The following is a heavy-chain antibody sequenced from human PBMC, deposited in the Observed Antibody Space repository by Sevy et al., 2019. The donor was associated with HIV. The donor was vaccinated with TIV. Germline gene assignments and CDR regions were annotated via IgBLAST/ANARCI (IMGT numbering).Heavy chain of an antibody. V-gene: IGHV3-23*01. D-gene: IGHD3-22*01. CDR3: AKDPTFDSTGPDY. Sequence: GGSLRLSCGGSGFTFSSYAMNWVRQAPGKGLEWVSAISGSGGSRYYTDSVKGRFTISRDNSKNTLYLQMNSLRAEDSAQYYCAKDPTFDSTGPDYWGQGTLVTVSS. J-gene: IGHJ4*02. CDR1: GFTFSSYA. CDR2: ISGSGGSR.